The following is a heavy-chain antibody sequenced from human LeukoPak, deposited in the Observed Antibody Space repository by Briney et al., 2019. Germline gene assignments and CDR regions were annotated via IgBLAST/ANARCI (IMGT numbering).Heavy chain of an antibody. Sequence: GGSLRLSCAASGFTFSSYAMRWVRQAPGKGLEWVSGIHDRGCSTYYVDSVRGRLTISRDNSKNTLYLQISSLRDEDTAVYYCVAYNYYAGNNPFDYWGQGALVTVSS. CDR1: GFTFSSYA. CDR2: IHDRGCST. D-gene: IGHD1/OR15-1a*01. V-gene: IGHV3-23*01. CDR3: VAYNYYAGNNPFDY. J-gene: IGHJ4*02.